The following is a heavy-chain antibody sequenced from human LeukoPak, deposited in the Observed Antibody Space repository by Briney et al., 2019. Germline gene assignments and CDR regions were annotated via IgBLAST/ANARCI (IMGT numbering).Heavy chain of an antibody. CDR2: IYTSGST. CDR3: ARAVRGVIDWFDP. D-gene: IGHD3-10*01. J-gene: IGHJ5*02. CDR1: GGSISSGSYY. Sequence: SETLSLTCTVSGGSISSGSYYWSWIRQPAGKGLEWIGRIYTSGSTNYNPSLKSRVPISVDTSKNQFSLKLSSVTAADTAVYYCARAVRGVIDWFDPWGQGTLVTVSS. V-gene: IGHV4-61*02.